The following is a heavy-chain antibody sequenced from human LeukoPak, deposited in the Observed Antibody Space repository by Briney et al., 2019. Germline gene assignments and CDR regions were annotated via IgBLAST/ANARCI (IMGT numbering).Heavy chain of an antibody. V-gene: IGHV1-8*03. CDR2: MNPNSGNT. J-gene: IGHJ3*02. CDR1: GYTFTSYD. Sequence: GASVKVSCKASGYTFTSYDINWVRQATGQGLEWMGWMNPNSGNTGYAQKFQGRVTITRNTSISTAYMELSSLRSEDTAVYYCARYCSSTSCYDAFDIRGQGTMVTVSS. CDR3: ARYCSSTSCYDAFDI. D-gene: IGHD2-2*01.